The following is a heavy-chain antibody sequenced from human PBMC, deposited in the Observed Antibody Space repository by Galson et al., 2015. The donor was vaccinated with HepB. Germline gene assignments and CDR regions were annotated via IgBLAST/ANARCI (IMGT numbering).Heavy chain of an antibody. CDR1: GGTFSSYA. J-gene: IGHJ4*02. CDR3: ARARPGACGGDCYSAFDY. V-gene: IGHV1-69*13. CDR2: IIPIFGTA. Sequence: SVKVSCKASGGTFSSYAISWVRQAPGQGLERMGGIIPIFGTANYAQKFQGRVTITADESTSTAYMELSSLRSEDTAVYYCARARPGACGGDCYSAFDYWGQGTLVTVSS. D-gene: IGHD2-21*02.